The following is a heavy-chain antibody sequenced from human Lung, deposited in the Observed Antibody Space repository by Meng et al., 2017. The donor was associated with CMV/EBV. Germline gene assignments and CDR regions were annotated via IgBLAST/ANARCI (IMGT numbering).Heavy chain of an antibody. J-gene: IGHJ4*02. Sequence: ASVXVSXXTSGYTFAGYYMNWVRQAPGQGLEWIGWIIPYSGATEYAQKFRGRVTMTRDTSTNTAYMELTNLASDDSDVYFCAREGSVHLTTFEFWGQGPLVTVSS. CDR2: IIPYSGAT. CDR1: GYTFAGYY. CDR3: AREGSVHLTTFEF. D-gene: IGHD1-1*01. V-gene: IGHV1-2*02.